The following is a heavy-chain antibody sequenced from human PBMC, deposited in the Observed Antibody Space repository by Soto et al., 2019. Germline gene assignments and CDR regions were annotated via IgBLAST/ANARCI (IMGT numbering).Heavy chain of an antibody. CDR1: GGSFSGYY. CDR2: INHSGST. V-gene: IGHV4-34*01. CDR3: ARKPYDFWSGYYGGGWFDP. D-gene: IGHD3-3*01. J-gene: IGHJ5*02. Sequence: QVQLQQWGAGLLKPSETLSLTCAVYGGSFSGYYWSWIRQPPGKGLEWIGEINHSGSTNYNPSLKRRGTISVDTSKHQFSLKLSSVTAADTAVYYCARKPYDFWSGYYGGGWFDPWGQGTLVTVSS.